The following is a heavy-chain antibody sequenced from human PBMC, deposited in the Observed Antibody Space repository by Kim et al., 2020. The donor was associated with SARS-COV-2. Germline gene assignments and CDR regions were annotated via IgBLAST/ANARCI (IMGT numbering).Heavy chain of an antibody. D-gene: IGHD6-19*01. J-gene: IGHJ4*02. CDR2: ISSSSSTI. CDR3: ARDLGIAVAGTGD. V-gene: IGHV3-48*04. CDR1: GFTFSSYS. Sequence: GGSLRLSCAASGFTFSSYSMNWVRQAPGKGLEWVSYISSSSSTIYYADSVKGRFTISRDNAKNSLYLQMNSLRAEDTAVYYCARDLGIAVAGTGDWGQGTLVTVSS.